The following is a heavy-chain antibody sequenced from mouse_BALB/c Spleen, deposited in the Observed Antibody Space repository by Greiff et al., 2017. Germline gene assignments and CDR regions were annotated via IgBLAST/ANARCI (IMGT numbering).Heavy chain of an antibody. D-gene: IGHD2-4*01. CDR1: GFSLTSYG. CDR3: ARGGDYDRFAY. Sequence: VQLVESGPGLVQPSQSLSITCTVSGFSLTSYGVHWVRQSPGKGLEWLGVIWSGGSTDYNAAFISRLSISKDNSKSQVFFKMNSLQANDTAIYYCARGGDYDRFAYWGQGTLVTVSA. V-gene: IGHV2-2*02. CDR2: IWSGGST. J-gene: IGHJ3*01.